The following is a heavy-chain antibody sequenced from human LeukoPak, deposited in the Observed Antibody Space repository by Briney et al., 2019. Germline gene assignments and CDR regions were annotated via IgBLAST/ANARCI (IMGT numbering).Heavy chain of an antibody. CDR2: IRYDGSNK. J-gene: IGHJ6*03. V-gene: IGHV3-30*02. CDR1: GFTFSSYG. CDR3: AKGLTYYYDSSGYYHYYYYMDV. D-gene: IGHD3-22*01. Sequence: GGSLSLSCAASGFTFSSYGMDWVRPGQGKGLEWVAFIRYDGSNKYYADSVKGRFPSSQDNSKNTLYLQMNSLRAEDTAVYYYAKGLTYYYDSSGYYHYYYYMDVWRKGTTVTVSS.